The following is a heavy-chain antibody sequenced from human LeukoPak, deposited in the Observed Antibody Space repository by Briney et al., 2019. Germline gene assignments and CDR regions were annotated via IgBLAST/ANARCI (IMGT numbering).Heavy chain of an antibody. Sequence: ASVKVSCTASGYTFTGYYMHWVRQAPGQGLEWMGRINPNSGGTNYAQKFQGRVTMTRDTSISTAYMELSRLRPDDTAVYYCARYIVGATHFDYWGQGTLVTVSS. V-gene: IGHV1-2*06. CDR2: INPNSGGT. CDR3: ARYIVGATHFDY. J-gene: IGHJ4*02. D-gene: IGHD1-26*01. CDR1: GYTFTGYY.